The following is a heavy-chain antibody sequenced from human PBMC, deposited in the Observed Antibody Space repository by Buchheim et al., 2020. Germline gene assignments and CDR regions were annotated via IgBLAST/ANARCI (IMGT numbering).Heavy chain of an antibody. CDR1: GFTFSSDE. CDR2: IDTTGTM. Sequence: EVQLVESGGGLVQPGGSLRLSCAASGFTFSSDEMNWVRQAPGKGLEWVSHIDTTGTMHYADSVKDRFSISSDNAKNLLYLQINSLRAEDTAVYYCTRGKLGYCSGGTCYSWGQGTL. J-gene: IGHJ4*02. CDR3: TRGKLGYCSGGTCYS. V-gene: IGHV3-48*03. D-gene: IGHD2-15*01.